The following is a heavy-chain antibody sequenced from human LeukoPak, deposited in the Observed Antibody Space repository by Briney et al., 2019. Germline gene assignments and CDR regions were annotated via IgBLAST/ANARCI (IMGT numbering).Heavy chain of an antibody. CDR3: ARVPLYSSGWYSYFQH. D-gene: IGHD6-19*01. Sequence: GGSLRLSCAASGFTFDDYGMSWVRQAPGKGLERVANIKQDGSEKNYVDSVKGRFTISRDNAKNSLYLQMNSLRAEDTAVYYCARVPLYSSGWYSYFQHWGQGTLVTVSS. J-gene: IGHJ1*01. V-gene: IGHV3-7*01. CDR1: GFTFDDYG. CDR2: IKQDGSEK.